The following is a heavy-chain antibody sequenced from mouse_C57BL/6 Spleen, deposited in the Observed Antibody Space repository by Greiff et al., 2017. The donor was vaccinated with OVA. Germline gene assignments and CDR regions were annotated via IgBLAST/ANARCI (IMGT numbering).Heavy chain of an antibody. CDR3: ARGETGTERAYYFDY. V-gene: IGHV1-69*01. Sequence: QVQLQQPGAELVMPGASVKLSCKASGYTFTSYWMHWVKQRPGQGLEWIGEIDPSDSYTNYNQKFKGKSTLTVDKSSSTAYMQLSSLTSEDSAVYYGARGETGTERAYYFDYWGQGTTLTVSS. CDR2: IDPSDSYT. D-gene: IGHD4-1*01. CDR1: GYTFTSYW. J-gene: IGHJ2*01.